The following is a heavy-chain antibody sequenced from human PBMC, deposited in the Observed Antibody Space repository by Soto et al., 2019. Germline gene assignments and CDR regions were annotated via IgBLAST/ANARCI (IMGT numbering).Heavy chain of an antibody. V-gene: IGHV5-10-1*01. D-gene: IGHD4-4*01. CDR2: IDPSDSYT. CDR1: GYSFTSCW. J-gene: IGHJ6*02. CDR3: ARHTDYSSYPGGYYYGMDV. Sequence: PGESLKISCKGSGYSFTSCWISWVRQMPGKGLEWMGRIDPSDSYTNYSPSFQGHVTISADKSISTAYLQWSSLKASDTAMYYCARHTDYSSYPGGYYYGMDVWGQGATLTVSS.